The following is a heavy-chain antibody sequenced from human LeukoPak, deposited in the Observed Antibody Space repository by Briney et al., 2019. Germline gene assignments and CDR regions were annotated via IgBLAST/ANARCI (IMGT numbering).Heavy chain of an antibody. V-gene: IGHV3-30*03. CDR3: VAWGSLVV. CDR2: ISYDGSNK. Sequence: GGSLRLSCAASGFTFSSYGMHWVRQAPGKGLEWVAVISYDGSNKYYADSVKGRFTISRDNAKNSLFLQMNSLRVEDTAVFYCVAWGSLVVWGQGTLVTVSS. D-gene: IGHD3-16*01. CDR1: GFTFSSYG. J-gene: IGHJ4*02.